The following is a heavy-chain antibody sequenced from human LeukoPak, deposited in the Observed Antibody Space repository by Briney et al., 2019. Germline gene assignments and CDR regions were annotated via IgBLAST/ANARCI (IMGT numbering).Heavy chain of an antibody. CDR2: IYYTGST. Sequence: SGTLSLTCTVSDGSISSSSYYWAWIRQPPGKGLEIIGNIYYTGSTYYNTSLKSRVTIFVDTPKNQFSPNLSSVTAADTAVYYCASLWFGEYFDYWGQGALVTVSS. J-gene: IGHJ4*02. CDR1: DGSISSSSYY. D-gene: IGHD3-10*01. CDR3: ASLWFGEYFDY. V-gene: IGHV4-39*01.